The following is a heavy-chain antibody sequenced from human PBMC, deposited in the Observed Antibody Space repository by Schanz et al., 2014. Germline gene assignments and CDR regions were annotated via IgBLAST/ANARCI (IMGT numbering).Heavy chain of an antibody. V-gene: IGHV3-23*01. CDR2: ITYNGGTA. CDR3: AKGRFGELSAFDI. J-gene: IGHJ3*02. D-gene: IGHD3-10*01. CDR1: GFTFSSYA. Sequence: EVQLLESGGGLVQPGGSLRLSCAASGFTFSSYAMSWVRQAPGKGLEWIAYITYNGGTAYYADSVKGRFTISRDNSKNTLYLQMNSLRPEDTAVYYCAKGRFGELSAFDIWGQGTMVTVSS.